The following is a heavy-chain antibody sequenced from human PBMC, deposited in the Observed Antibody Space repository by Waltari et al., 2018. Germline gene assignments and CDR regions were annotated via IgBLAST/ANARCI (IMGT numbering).Heavy chain of an antibody. CDR1: GFTFSSYW. CDR3: ARSISGSTRDYYYGLDV. D-gene: IGHD1-26*01. V-gene: IGHV3-74*01. Sequence: EVQLVESGGGLVQPGGSRRLSWAASGFTFSSYWMHWVRQAPGKGLVWVSRIKSDGSSTSYADSVKGRFTISRDNAKNTLYLQMNSLRVEDTAVYYCARSISGSTRDYYYGLDVWGQGTTVTVSS. J-gene: IGHJ6*02. CDR2: IKSDGSST.